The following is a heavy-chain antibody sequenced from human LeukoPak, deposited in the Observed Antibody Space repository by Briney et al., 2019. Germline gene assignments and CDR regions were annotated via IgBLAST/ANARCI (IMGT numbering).Heavy chain of an antibody. CDR3: ARGRLRTAPDVYDL. Sequence: GASVKVSCRASGYNFTDYDLNWVRHAPGQGFDWMGWMNPDTGYTGYAQKFQGRVTMTRNTSITTAYMEVSSLKSEDTALYYCARGRLRTAPDVYDLWGQGTMVTVSS. CDR2: MNPDTGYT. D-gene: IGHD3-10*01. J-gene: IGHJ3*01. CDR1: GYNFTDYD. V-gene: IGHV1-8*01.